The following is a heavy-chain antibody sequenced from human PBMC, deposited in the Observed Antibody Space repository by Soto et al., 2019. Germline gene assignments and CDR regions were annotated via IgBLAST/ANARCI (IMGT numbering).Heavy chain of an antibody. CDR2: ISYDGGNK. J-gene: IGHJ6*02. CDR3: VKAVGYCSSSSCRDYYYYYGMDV. V-gene: IGHV3-30*18. CDR1: GFTFNNYV. Sequence: GGSLRRSCAASGFTFNNYVMHWVRQAPGKGLEWVAVISYDGGNKYHADSMKGRFTISRDNSKNTLYLQMNSLRPEDTAVYYCVKAVGYCSSSSCRDYYYYYGMDVWGQGTTVTVSS. D-gene: IGHD2-2*01.